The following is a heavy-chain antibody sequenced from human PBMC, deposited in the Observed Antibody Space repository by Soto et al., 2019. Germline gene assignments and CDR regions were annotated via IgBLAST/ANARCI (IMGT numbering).Heavy chain of an antibody. J-gene: IGHJ1*01. Sequence: EVQLLESGGGLVQPGGSLRLSCAASGFTFSSYAMSWVRQAPGKGLEWVSAISGSGGSTYYADSVKGRFTISRDNSKNTLYLQMNSLRAEDTAVYYCAKDQGYCSSTSCYPLDFQHWGQGTLVTVSS. D-gene: IGHD2-2*01. V-gene: IGHV3-23*01. CDR1: GFTFSSYA. CDR3: AKDQGYCSSTSCYPLDFQH. CDR2: ISGSGGST.